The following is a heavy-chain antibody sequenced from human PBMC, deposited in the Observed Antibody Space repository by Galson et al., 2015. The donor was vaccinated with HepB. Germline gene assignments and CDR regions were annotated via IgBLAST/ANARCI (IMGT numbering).Heavy chain of an antibody. CDR3: ARDRWTTSTATTSLDY. CDR1: GFSLTNYG. V-gene: IGHV3-33*01. D-gene: IGHD4-17*01. J-gene: IGHJ4*02. CDR2: IWHDGTKK. Sequence: SLRLSCAASGFSLTNYGMHWVRQAPGKGLEWVAVIWHDGTKKYYADSVKGRLTISRDNSKNTLYLEMNSLRAEDTAVYYCARDRWTTSTATTSLDYWGRGTLVTVSS.